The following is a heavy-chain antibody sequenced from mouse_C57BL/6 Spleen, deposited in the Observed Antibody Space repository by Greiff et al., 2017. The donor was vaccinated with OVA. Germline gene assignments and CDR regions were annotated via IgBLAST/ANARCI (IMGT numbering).Heavy chain of an antibody. CDR3: ARFITTY. V-gene: IGHV1-82*01. CDR2: IYPGDGDT. Sequence: QVQLQQSGPELVKPGASVKISCKASGYAFSSSWMNWVKQRPGKGLEWIGRIYPGDGDTNYNGKFKGKATLTADKSSSTAYMQLSSLTSEDSAVYFCARFITTYWGQGTTLTVSS. D-gene: IGHD1-1*01. CDR1: GYAFSSSW. J-gene: IGHJ2*01.